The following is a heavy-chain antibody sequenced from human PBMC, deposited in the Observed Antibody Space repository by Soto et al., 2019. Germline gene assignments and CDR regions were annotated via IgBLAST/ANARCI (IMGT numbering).Heavy chain of an antibody. CDR2: INNDGSDT. CDR1: GFTFSDFW. Sequence: GESLRLSYATSGFTFSDFWLHWVRQAPGKGLVWVARINNDGSDTSYADSVKGRFTMSRDNAKNMVYLQMNSLGVEDTAVYYCGSVFEYWGQGT. CDR3: GSVFEY. J-gene: IGHJ4*02. V-gene: IGHV3-74*01.